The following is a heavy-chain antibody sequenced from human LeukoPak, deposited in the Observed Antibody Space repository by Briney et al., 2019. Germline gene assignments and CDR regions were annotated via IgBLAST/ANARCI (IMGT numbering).Heavy chain of an antibody. Sequence: GASVKVSCKGSGYTFTSYDINWVRQATGQGLAWMGWMNPNSGNTGYAHKFQGRVTMTRNTSISTAYMELSSLRSEDTAVYYCASLAYYYDSSGYYYDGAFDIWGQGTMVTVSS. V-gene: IGHV1-8*01. CDR3: ASLAYYYDSSGYYYDGAFDI. D-gene: IGHD3-22*01. CDR2: MNPNSGNT. CDR1: GYTFTSYD. J-gene: IGHJ3*02.